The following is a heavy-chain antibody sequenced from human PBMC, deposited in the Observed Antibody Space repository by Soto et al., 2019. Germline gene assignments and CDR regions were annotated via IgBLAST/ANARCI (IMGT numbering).Heavy chain of an antibody. V-gene: IGHV1-18*01. D-gene: IGHD2-2*01. CDR2: ISGYNGNT. Sequence: GASVKVSCKASGYIFINYGITWVRQAPGQGLEWMGWISGYNGNTNYAQKFQGRVTMSTDTTTSTAYMELTSLRSDDTAVYYCARDEVPAANWLVPWGQGTLVTVYS. CDR3: ARDEVPAANWLVP. CDR1: GYIFINYG. J-gene: IGHJ5*02.